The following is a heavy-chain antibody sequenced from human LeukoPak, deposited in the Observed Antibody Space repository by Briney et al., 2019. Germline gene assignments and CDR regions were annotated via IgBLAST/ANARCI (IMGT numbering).Heavy chain of an antibody. V-gene: IGHV4-34*01. Sequence: PSETLSLTCGVFGGPFSGYYWTWLRQPPGKGLEWIGQINHRGSSHYNPSLRSRVTITVDTSKTQSSLKQTSVTAADTAVYYCARDKFCSDTGSCNIGLFDFWGQGALVTVSS. CDR3: ARDKFCSDTGSCNIGLFDF. CDR2: INHRGSS. J-gene: IGHJ4*02. D-gene: IGHD2-15*01. CDR1: GGPFSGYY.